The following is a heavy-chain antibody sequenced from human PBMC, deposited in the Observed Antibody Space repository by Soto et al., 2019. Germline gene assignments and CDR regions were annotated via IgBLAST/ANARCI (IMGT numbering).Heavy chain of an antibody. CDR3: ARSSGGYSYNGMDV. Sequence: GASVKVSCKTSGYTFTSYYIHWVRQAPGQGLEWMGWINPKSGDTKYAQKFQGRVTVTRDTSISTAYMELSRLRADDTAVYYCARSSGGYSYNGMDVWGQGTTVTVSS. D-gene: IGHD1-26*01. V-gene: IGHV1-2*02. J-gene: IGHJ6*02. CDR2: INPKSGDT. CDR1: GYTFTSYY.